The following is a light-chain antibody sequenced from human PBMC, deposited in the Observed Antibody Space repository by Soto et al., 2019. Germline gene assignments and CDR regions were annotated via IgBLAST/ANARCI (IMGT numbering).Light chain of an antibody. V-gene: IGKV1-5*01. J-gene: IGKJ1*01. Sequence: DIQMTQSPATLSASVGDRVTITCRASQSISSWLAWYQQKPGKAPKLLIYDASSLEGGVPSRFSGSGSGTEFTLTISSLQPDDFATYYCQQYNSAWTFGQGTKEDI. CDR3: QQYNSAWT. CDR1: QSISSW. CDR2: DAS.